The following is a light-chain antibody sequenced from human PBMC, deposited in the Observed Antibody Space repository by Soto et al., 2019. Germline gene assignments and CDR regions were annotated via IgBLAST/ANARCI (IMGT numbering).Light chain of an antibody. Sequence: EIVMTQSPATLSVSPGERATLSCRASQGIKDYVAWFQQKPGQAPRLLIYGASTRATAIPARFSGSGSGTEFTLSISSLQSEDFAVYYCHQYNSWPRGTFGPGTKVEIK. CDR1: QGIKDY. CDR2: GAS. J-gene: IGKJ3*01. V-gene: IGKV3-15*01. CDR3: HQYNSWPRGT.